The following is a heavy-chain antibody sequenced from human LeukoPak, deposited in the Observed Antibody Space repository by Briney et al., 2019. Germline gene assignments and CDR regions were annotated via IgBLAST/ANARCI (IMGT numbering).Heavy chain of an antibody. CDR2: IHYSGST. V-gene: IGHV4-31*03. CDR3: ARDRGGYSGYQFPILDY. D-gene: IGHD5-12*01. CDR1: GGSISSGGYF. J-gene: IGHJ4*02. Sequence: TLSLTCTVSGGSISSGGYFWSWIRQHPGKGLEWIGYIHYSGSTYYNPSLKSRITISVDTSKNQFSLKLSSVTAADTAVYYCARDRGGYSGYQFPILDYWGQGTLVTVSS.